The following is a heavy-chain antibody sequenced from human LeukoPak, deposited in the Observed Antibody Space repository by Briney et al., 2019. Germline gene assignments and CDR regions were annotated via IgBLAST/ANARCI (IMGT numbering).Heavy chain of an antibody. CDR3: ANDGTSGYDDSGSYSRGAFCI. D-gene: IGHD3-10*01. Sequence: PGGSLRLSCAASGFTFRSDAMSWGRQAPGEGLERVSGIIDRGVITYYAGSVKGRFTISRDNSKNTLYLQMNSLRAEDTAVYYCANDGTSGYDDSGSYSRGAFCIRGPGTMVTVSP. CDR1: GFTFRSDA. V-gene: IGHV3-23*01. J-gene: IGHJ3*02. CDR2: IIDRGVIT.